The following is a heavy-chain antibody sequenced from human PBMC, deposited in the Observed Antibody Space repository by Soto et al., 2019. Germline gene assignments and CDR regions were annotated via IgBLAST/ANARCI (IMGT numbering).Heavy chain of an antibody. Sequence: SVKVSCKASGYTFTSYDIYWVRQATGQGLEWMGWMNPNTGNSAYAQKFQGRVTVTSDTSINTVHMELSSLRSEDTAVYYCARRAETNGWNGFGADKYYFDFWGQGTLVTVSS. J-gene: IGHJ4*02. CDR2: MNPNTGNS. CDR3: ARRAETNGWNGFGADKYYFDF. CDR1: GYTFTSYD. D-gene: IGHD1-1*01. V-gene: IGHV1-8*01.